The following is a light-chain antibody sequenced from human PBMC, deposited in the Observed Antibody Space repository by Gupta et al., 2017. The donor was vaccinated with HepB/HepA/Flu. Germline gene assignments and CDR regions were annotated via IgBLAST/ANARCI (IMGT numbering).Light chain of an antibody. CDR1: SGHSRDA. CDR2: VHSDGSH. CDR3: QTWDTGIRV. Sequence: QLVVTQSPSASASLGASVTLTCTLSSGHSRDAIAWHQQQSEKGPLYVMKVHSDGSHDKGGVSPDRFSGSSSGAERDLIIASLHPEDEADYYCQTWDTGIRVFGGGTKLTVL. J-gene: IGLJ3*02. V-gene: IGLV4-69*01.